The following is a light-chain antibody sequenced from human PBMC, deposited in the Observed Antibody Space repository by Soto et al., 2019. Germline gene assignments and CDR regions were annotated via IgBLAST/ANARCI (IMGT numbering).Light chain of an antibody. CDR2: DAS. V-gene: IGKV1-5*01. J-gene: IGKJ1*01. Sequence: DIQMTQSPPSLSASVGDRVIITCRASQIISSWVVWYQKKPGKAPKLLIYDASSLESGVPSRFSGSGSVTEFTLTIRRLQPDDFATYYCHQYNAYPWTFGQGTKVEVK. CDR1: QIISSW. CDR3: HQYNAYPWT.